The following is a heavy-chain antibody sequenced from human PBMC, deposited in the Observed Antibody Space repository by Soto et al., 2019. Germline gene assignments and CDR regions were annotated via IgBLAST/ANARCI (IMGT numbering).Heavy chain of an antibody. V-gene: IGHV1-18*04. J-gene: IGHJ6*02. CDR1: GYTFTSYG. D-gene: IGHD2-21*02. Sequence: ASVKVSCKASGYTFTSYGISWVRQAPGQGLEWMGWISAYNGNTNYAQKLQGRVTMTTDTSTSTAYMELRSLRSDDTAVYYCARSAYCGGDCPRDLYYYYGLDVWGQGTTDTVSS. CDR2: ISAYNGNT. CDR3: ARSAYCGGDCPRDLYYYYGLDV.